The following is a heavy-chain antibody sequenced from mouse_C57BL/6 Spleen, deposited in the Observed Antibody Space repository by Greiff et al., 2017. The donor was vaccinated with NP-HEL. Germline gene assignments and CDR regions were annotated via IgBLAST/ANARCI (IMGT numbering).Heavy chain of an antibody. V-gene: IGHV1-81*01. CDR2: IYPRSGNT. CDR1: GYTFTSYG. D-gene: IGHD1-1*02. Sequence: QVQLQQSGAELARPGASVKLSCKASGYTFTSYGISWVKQRTGQGLEWIGEIYPRSGNTYYNEKFKGKATLTADKSASTAYMELRSLTSEDSAVYFCARGDYGSYFDYWGQGTTLTVSS. CDR3: ARGDYGSYFDY. J-gene: IGHJ2*01.